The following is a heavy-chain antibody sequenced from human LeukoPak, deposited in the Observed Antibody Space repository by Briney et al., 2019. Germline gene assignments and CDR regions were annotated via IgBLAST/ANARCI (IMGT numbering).Heavy chain of an antibody. CDR3: AIRTPVRGPMGY. J-gene: IGHJ4*02. CDR1: GGSFSGYY. D-gene: IGHD3-10*01. CDR2: INHSGST. V-gene: IGHV4-34*01. Sequence: PSETLSLTCAVYGGSFSGYYWSWIRQPPGKGLEWIGEINHSGSTNYDPSLKSRVTISVDTSKSQFSLKLTSVTAADTAVYYCAIRTPVRGPMGYWGQGTLVTVSS.